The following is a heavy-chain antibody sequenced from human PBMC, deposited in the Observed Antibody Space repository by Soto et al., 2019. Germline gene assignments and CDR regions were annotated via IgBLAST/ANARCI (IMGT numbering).Heavy chain of an antibody. J-gene: IGHJ5*02. CDR2: IFSNDEK. Sequence: SGPTLVNPTETLTLTCTVSGFSLSNAGLGVSWIRQPPGKALEWLAHIFSNDEKSYSTSLKSRLTISKDTSKSQVVLSMTNMDLVDTATYFCASTYSSSWYWFDPWGQGTLVTVSS. V-gene: IGHV2-26*04. D-gene: IGHD6-13*01. CDR1: GFSLSNAGLG. CDR3: ASTYSSSWYWFDP.